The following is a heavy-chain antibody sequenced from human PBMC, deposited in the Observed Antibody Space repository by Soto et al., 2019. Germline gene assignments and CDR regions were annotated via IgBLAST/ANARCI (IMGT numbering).Heavy chain of an antibody. CDR2: IIPFFGTA. CDR3: ARTAPMDAGDKYYYDF. D-gene: IGHD3-16*01. CDR1: GGTFSTFG. J-gene: IGHJ4*02. V-gene: IGHV1-69*01. Sequence: QVQLVQSGAEVKKTGSSVKVSCKTSGGTFSTFGISWVRQAPGQGLVWMGGIIPFFGTAEYSQKFKDRITITADESTNTVYMDLRSLTSEDTAIYYCARTAPMDAGDKYYYDFWGQGALVTVSS.